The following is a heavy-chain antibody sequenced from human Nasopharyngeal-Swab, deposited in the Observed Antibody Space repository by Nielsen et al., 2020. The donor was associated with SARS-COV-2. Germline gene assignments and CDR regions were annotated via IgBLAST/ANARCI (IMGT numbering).Heavy chain of an antibody. CDR1: GFTFSSYS. D-gene: IGHD6-13*01. Sequence: GGSLRLSCAASGFTFSSYSMNWVRQAPGKGLEWVSSISSSSSYIYYADSVKGRFTISRDNAKNSLYLQMNSLRAEDTAVYYCANGVAAAGAWAFDIWGQGTMVTVSS. CDR3: ANGVAAAGAWAFDI. J-gene: IGHJ3*02. V-gene: IGHV3-21*01. CDR2: ISSSSSYI.